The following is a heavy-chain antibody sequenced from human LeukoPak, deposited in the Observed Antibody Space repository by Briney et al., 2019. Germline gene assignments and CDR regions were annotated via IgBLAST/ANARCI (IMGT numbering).Heavy chain of an antibody. CDR2: ISYDGSNK. V-gene: IGHV3-30-3*01. D-gene: IGHD2/OR15-2a*01. J-gene: IGHJ4*02. CDR1: GFTFSSYA. CDR3: ASKYYYLDY. Sequence: GGSLRLSCAASGFTFSSYAMHWVRQAPGKGLEWVAVISYDGSNKYYADSVKGRFTISRDNSKNTLYLQMNSLRAEDTAVYYCASKYYYLDYWGQGTLVTVSS.